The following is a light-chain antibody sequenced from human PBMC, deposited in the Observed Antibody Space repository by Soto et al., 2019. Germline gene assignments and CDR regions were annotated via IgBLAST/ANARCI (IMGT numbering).Light chain of an antibody. Sequence: AIQMTQSPSSLSASLGDRVTITCRASQGIRNDLGWYQQKPGKAPRLLIYAASSLQSGVPSKFNGSGSGTDFTLTISSLQPEDFATYYCLQDYSYPWTFGQGTKVEI. CDR2: AAS. V-gene: IGKV1-6*01. CDR1: QGIRND. CDR3: LQDYSYPWT. J-gene: IGKJ1*01.